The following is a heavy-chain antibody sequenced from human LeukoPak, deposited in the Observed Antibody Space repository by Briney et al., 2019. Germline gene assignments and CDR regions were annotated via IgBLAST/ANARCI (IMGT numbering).Heavy chain of an antibody. CDR1: GFRFSDYW. J-gene: IGHJ2*01. Sequence: GGSQRVSCAASGFRFSDYWMTWVRQAPGKGLECVANIKTDGSAKYYPDSVKGRFTVSRDNAKNSLFLQMDSLRADDTALYYCVRGGERTGNSYFDLWGRGTLVTVSS. D-gene: IGHD2-8*02. CDR2: IKTDGSAK. V-gene: IGHV3-7*01. CDR3: VRGGERTGNSYFDL.